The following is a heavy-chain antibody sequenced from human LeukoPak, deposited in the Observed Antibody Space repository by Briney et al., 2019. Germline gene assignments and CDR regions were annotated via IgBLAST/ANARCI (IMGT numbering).Heavy chain of an antibody. CDR2: IIPIFGTA. D-gene: IGHD1-26*01. J-gene: IGHJ4*02. CDR3: AAGVGATLSGGFDY. CDR1: GGTFSSYA. Sequence: EASVKVSCKASGGTFSSYAISWVRQAPGQGLEGMGGIIPIFGTANYAQKFQGRVTITTDESTSTAYMELSSLRSEDTAVYYCAAGVGATLSGGFDYWGQGTLVTVSS. V-gene: IGHV1-69*05.